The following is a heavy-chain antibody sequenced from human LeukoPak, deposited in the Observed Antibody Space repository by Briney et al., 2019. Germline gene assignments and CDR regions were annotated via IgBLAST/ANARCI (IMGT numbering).Heavy chain of an antibody. V-gene: IGHV3-21*01. CDR2: ISSSSSYI. D-gene: IGHD6-13*01. J-gene: IGHJ4*02. CDR1: GFTFSSYS. Sequence: PGGSLRLSCAASGFTFSSYSMNWVRQAPGKGLEWVSSISSSSSYIYYADSVKGRFTISRDNAKNSLYLQMNSLRAEDTAVYYCAGEQQRLVFAYFDYWGQGTLVTVSS. CDR3: AGEQQRLVFAYFDY.